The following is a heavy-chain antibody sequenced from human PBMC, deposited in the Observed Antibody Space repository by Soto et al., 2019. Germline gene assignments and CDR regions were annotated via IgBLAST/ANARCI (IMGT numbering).Heavy chain of an antibody. CDR2: IIPIFGTA. D-gene: IGHD3-22*01. CDR1: GGTFSSYA. CDR3: ARMGYYDSSGYYGPDY. Sequence: ASVKVSCKASGGTFSSYAISWVRQAPGQGLEWMGGIIPIFGTANYAQKFQGRVTITADEPTSTAYMELSSLRSEDTAVYYCARMGYYDSSGYYGPDYWGQGTLVTVSS. V-gene: IGHV1-69*13. J-gene: IGHJ4*02.